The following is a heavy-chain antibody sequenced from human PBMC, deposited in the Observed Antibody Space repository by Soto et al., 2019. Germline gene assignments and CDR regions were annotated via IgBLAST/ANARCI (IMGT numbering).Heavy chain of an antibody. Sequence: QVQLVQSGAEVKKPGSSVKVSCKASGGTFDTHAISWVRQAPGQGLEWMGGIIPIFGTSDYAQKFQGRVTITADESTSTAYMDLRSLRSEDTAVYYCAIREHDGIGGNYYYAMDVWGQGTTVTVSS. D-gene: IGHD1-26*01. J-gene: IGHJ6*02. CDR1: GGTFDTHA. V-gene: IGHV1-69*12. CDR2: IIPIFGTS. CDR3: AIREHDGIGGNYYYAMDV.